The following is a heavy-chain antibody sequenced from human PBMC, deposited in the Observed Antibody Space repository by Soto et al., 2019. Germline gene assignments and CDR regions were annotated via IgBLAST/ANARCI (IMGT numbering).Heavy chain of an antibody. CDR3: ASADKFNSGGNSGFDF. J-gene: IGHJ4*02. CDR1: GFTFSNNW. D-gene: IGHD2-21*02. Sequence: GGSLRLSCAASGFTFSNNWIHWVRQAPGKGLVWVSGIKSDGSSTTYADSVKGRFTISRDNAKNTLYLQMNSLRAEDTAVYYCASADKFNSGGNSGFDFWGQGTLVTVSS. CDR2: IKSDGSST. V-gene: IGHV3-74*03.